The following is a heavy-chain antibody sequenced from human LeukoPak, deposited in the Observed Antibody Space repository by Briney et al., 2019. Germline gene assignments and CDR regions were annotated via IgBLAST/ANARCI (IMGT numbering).Heavy chain of an antibody. V-gene: IGHV3-30*04. J-gene: IGHJ3*02. CDR2: ISYDGSNK. CDR3: ATPPTGDDAFDI. Sequence: GGSLRLSCVASGFTFNTSAMHWFRQAPGKGLEWVAVISYDGSNKYYADSVKGRFTISRDNSKNTLYLQMNSLRAEDTAVYYCATPPTGDDAFDIWGQGTMVTVSS. D-gene: IGHD4-4*01. CDR1: GFTFNTSA.